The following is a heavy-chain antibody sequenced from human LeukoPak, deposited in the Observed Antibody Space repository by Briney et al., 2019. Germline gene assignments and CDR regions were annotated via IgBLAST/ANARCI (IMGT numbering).Heavy chain of an antibody. CDR3: ARSGRGTFGGVIATNWFDP. D-gene: IGHD3-16*02. V-gene: IGHV1-69*13. J-gene: IGHJ5*02. Sequence: GASVKVSCKASGGTFSSYAISWVRQAPGQGLEWMGGIIPIFGTANYAQKFQGRVTITADESTSTAYMELSSLRSEDTAVYYCARSGRGTFGGVIATNWFDPWGQGTLVTVSS. CDR2: IIPIFGTA. CDR1: GGTFSSYA.